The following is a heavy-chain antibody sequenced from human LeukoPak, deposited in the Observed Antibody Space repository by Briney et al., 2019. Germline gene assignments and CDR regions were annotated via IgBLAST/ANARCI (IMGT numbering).Heavy chain of an antibody. J-gene: IGHJ4*02. V-gene: IGHV3-21*01. CDR2: ISSSSSYI. CDR3: ASEIAVAGFFDY. D-gene: IGHD6-19*01. CDR1: GFTFSSYS. Sequence: PGGSLRLSCAASGFTFSSYSMNWVRQAPGKGLEWVSSISSSSSYIYYADSVKGRFTISRDNAKNSLYLQMNSLRAEDTAVYYCASEIAVAGFFDYWGQGTLVTVSS.